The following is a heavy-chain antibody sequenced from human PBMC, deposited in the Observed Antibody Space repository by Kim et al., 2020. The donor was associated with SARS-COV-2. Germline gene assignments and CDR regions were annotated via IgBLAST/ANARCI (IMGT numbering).Heavy chain of an antibody. CDR3: AKSPQQLVPELFDY. Sequence: ADSVKGRFTISRDNSKNTLYLQMNSLRAEDTAVYYCAKSPQQLVPELFDYWGQGTLVTVSS. J-gene: IGHJ4*02. V-gene: IGHV3-23*01. D-gene: IGHD6-13*01.